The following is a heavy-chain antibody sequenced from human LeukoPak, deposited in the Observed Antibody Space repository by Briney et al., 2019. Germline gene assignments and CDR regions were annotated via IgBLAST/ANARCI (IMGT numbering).Heavy chain of an antibody. CDR2: ISYDGSNK. D-gene: IGHD6-13*01. Sequence: PGRSLRLSCAASGFTFSSYGMHWVRQAPGKGLEWVAVISYDGSNKYYADSVKGRFTISRDNAKNSLYLQMNSLRAEDTALYYCXXXXIDSSSWYYFDYWGQGTLVTVSS. V-gene: IGHV3-30*03. CDR3: XXXXIDSSSWYYFDY. CDR1: GFTFSSYG. J-gene: IGHJ4*02.